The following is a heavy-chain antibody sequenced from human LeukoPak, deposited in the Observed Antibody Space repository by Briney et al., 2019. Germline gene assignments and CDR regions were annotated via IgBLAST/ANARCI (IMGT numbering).Heavy chain of an antibody. CDR3: ARDVGALRVFDY. V-gene: IGHV3-66*02. CDR1: GFTVSSNY. D-gene: IGHD3-16*01. Sequence: GGSLRLSCAASGFTVSSNYMSWVRQAPGKGLEWVSVIYSGDSTYYADSVKGRFTISRDNSKNTLYLQMNSLRAEDTAVYYCARDVGALRVFDYWGQGTLVTVSS. CDR2: IYSGDST. J-gene: IGHJ4*02.